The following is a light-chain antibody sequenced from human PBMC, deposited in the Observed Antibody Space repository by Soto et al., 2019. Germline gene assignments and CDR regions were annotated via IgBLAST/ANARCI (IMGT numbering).Light chain of an antibody. CDR3: CSYAAGSTWV. CDR1: SSDVGSYNL. V-gene: IGLV2-23*01. CDR2: EGS. J-gene: IGLJ2*01. Sequence: QSVLTQPASVSGSXXXSITXXCTGTSSDVGSYNLVSWYQQHPGKAPKLMIYEGSKRPSGVSKRFSGSKSGNTASLTISGLQAEDEADYYCCSYAAGSTWVFGGGTKLTVL.